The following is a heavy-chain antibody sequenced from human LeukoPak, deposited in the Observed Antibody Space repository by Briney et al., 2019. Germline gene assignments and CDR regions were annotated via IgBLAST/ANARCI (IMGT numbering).Heavy chain of an antibody. J-gene: IGHJ6*02. CDR3: ARDQGRVVGATINYYGMDV. CDR1: GFTFSSYS. D-gene: IGHD1-26*01. CDR2: ISSSSSYI. V-gene: IGHV3-21*01. Sequence: GGSLRLSCAASGFTFSSYSMNWVRQAPGKGLEWVSSISSSSSYIYYADSVKGRFTISRDNAKNSLYLQMNSLRAEDTAVYYCARDQGRVVGATINYYGMDVWGQGTTVTVSS.